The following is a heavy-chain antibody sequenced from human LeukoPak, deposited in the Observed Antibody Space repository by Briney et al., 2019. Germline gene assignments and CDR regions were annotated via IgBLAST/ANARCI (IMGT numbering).Heavy chain of an antibody. CDR1: GFTFSSYW. J-gene: IGHJ6*03. CDR3: ARGITQLPDVYYYYYYMDV. CDR2: IKQDGSEK. D-gene: IGHD2-2*01. V-gene: IGHV3-7*01. Sequence: PTGGSLRLSCAASGFTFSSYWMSWVRQAPGKGLEWVANIKQDGSEKYYVDSVKGRFTISRDNAKNSLYLQMNSLRAEDTAVYYCARGITQLPDVYYYYYYMDVWGKGTTVTVSS.